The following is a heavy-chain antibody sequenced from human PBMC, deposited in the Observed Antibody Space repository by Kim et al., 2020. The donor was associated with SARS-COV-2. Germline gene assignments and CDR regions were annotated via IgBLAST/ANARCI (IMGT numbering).Heavy chain of an antibody. D-gene: IGHD3-16*01. J-gene: IGHJ3*02. CDR1: GFTFSGSV. CDR2: IRSKTNTYST. Sequence: GGSLRLSCAASGFTFSGSVMHWVRQASGKGLEWVGRIRSKTNTYSTTYAASVKGRFTISRDDSKNTAYLQMNSLKTEDTAVYYCTRGGEDAFDIWGQGTMVTVSS. V-gene: IGHV3-73*01. CDR3: TRGGEDAFDI.